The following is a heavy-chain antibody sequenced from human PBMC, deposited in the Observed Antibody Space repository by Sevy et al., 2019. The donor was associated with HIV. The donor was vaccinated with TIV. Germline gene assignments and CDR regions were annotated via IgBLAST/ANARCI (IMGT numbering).Heavy chain of an antibody. CDR2: IYPNGGDT. CDR3: ARGKREEWLLYLDN. Sequence: ASVKVSCKTSGCTFAAYYIHWVRQAPGQGLEWLGWIYPNGGDTTYAQKFQGRVTVTMITSINTVYMELSRLRSDDTAVYYCARGKREEWLLYLDNWGQRTLVTVSS. J-gene: IGHJ4*02. CDR1: GCTFAAYY. V-gene: IGHV1-2*02. D-gene: IGHD3-3*01.